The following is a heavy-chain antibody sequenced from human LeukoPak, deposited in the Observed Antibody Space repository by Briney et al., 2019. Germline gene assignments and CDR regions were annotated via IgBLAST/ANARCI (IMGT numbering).Heavy chain of an antibody. J-gene: IGHJ4*02. CDR2: ISDTGADA. V-gene: IGHV3-23*01. CDR3: AKLPYSIDGYFDY. D-gene: IGHD2-15*01. Sequence: GGSLRLSCTASGFTFSTYAMSWVRQAPGKGLEWVSIISDTGADADYADSVKGRFTISRDNSKNTLYLEMNSLRAGDTAVYYCAKLPYSIDGYFDYWGQGTPVTVSS. CDR1: GFTFSTYA.